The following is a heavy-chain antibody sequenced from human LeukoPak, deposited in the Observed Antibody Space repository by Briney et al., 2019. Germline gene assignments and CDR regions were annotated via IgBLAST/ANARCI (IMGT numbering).Heavy chain of an antibody. CDR2: IYYSGST. Sequence: KTSETLSLTCTVSGGSISHGDYHWSWIRQPPGKGLEWIGHIYYSGSTYYNPSLKSRVTISVDTSKNQFSLKLSSVTAADTAVYYCARLIRSSWAQITMIVKGDAFDIWGQGTMVTVSS. CDR3: ARLIRSSWAQITMIVKGDAFDI. J-gene: IGHJ3*02. V-gene: IGHV4-30-4*08. D-gene: IGHD3-22*01. CDR1: GGSISHGDYH.